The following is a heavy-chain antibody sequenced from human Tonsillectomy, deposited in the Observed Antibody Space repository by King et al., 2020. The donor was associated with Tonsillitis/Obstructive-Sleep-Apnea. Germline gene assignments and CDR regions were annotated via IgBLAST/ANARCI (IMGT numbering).Heavy chain of an antibody. D-gene: IGHD1-26*01. V-gene: IGHV3-74*01. J-gene: IGHJ3*02. Sequence: VQLVESGGGLVQPGGSLRLSCAASGFTFSSYWMYWVRQAPGKGLVWGSRVNSDESRTSYAGSVKGRFTISRDNAKNTLYLQMNSLRAEDTAVYYSARVQGAIFVANDAFDIWGQGTMVTVAS. CDR1: GFTFSSYW. CDR3: ARVQGAIFVANDAFDI. CDR2: VNSDESRT.